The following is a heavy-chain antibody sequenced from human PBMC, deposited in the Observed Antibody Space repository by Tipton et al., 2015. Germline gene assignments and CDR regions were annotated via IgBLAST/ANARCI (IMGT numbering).Heavy chain of an antibody. Sequence: SLRLSCAASGFTFSSYWMHWVRQAPGKGLVWVSRINSDGSTANYADSVKGRFTISRDNAKNTLYLQMNSLRAEDTALYYCAKDNRMMITFGGDYGMDVWGQGTTVTVSS. CDR2: INSDGSTA. J-gene: IGHJ6*02. CDR1: GFTFSSYW. V-gene: IGHV3-74*01. CDR3: AKDNRMMITFGGDYGMDV. D-gene: IGHD3-16*01.